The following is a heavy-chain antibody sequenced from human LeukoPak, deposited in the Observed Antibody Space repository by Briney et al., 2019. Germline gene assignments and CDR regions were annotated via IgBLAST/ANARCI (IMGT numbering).Heavy chain of an antibody. J-gene: IGHJ4*02. CDR3: ARADGGSYGEDY. CDR2: ISAYNGNT. CDR1: GYTFNTYF. Sequence: ASVKVSCKASGYTFNTYFMHWVRQAPGQGLEWMGWISAYNGNTNYAQKLQGRVTMTTDTSTSTAYMELRSLRSDDTAVYYCARADGGSYGEDYWGQGTLVTVSS. D-gene: IGHD1-26*01. V-gene: IGHV1-18*01.